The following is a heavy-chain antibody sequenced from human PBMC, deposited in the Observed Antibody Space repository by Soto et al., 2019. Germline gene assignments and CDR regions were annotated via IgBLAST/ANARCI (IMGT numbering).Heavy chain of an antibody. CDR3: AREGYNWNYKGDY. CDR1: RFTFSSYS. CDR2: ISSSSSYI. Sequence: EVQLVESGGGLVKPGGSLRLSCAASRFTFSSYSMNWVRQAPGKGLEWVSSISSSSSYIYYADSVKGRFTISRDNAKNSLYLQMNSLRAEYTAVYYCAREGYNWNYKGDYWGQGTLVTVSS. D-gene: IGHD1-7*01. V-gene: IGHV3-21*01. J-gene: IGHJ4*02.